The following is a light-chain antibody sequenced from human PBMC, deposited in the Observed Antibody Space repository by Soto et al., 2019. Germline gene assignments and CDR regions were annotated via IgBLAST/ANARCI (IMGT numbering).Light chain of an antibody. CDR1: SSDVGGYNY. J-gene: IGLJ1*01. CDR2: DVS. V-gene: IGLV2-14*01. CDR3: SSYTSSSTLV. Sequence: QSALTQPASVSGSPGQSITISCTGTSSDVGGYNYVSCYQQHPGKAPKLMIYDVSNGPSGVSNRFSGSKSGNTASLTISGLQAEDEADYYCSSYTSSSTLVFGTGTKVTVL.